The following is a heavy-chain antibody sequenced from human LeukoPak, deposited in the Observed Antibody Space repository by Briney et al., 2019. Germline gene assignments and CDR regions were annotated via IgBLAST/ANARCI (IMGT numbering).Heavy chain of an antibody. CDR2: RNPKSGGT. D-gene: IGHD3-22*01. V-gene: IGHV1-2*04. J-gene: IGHJ3*02. CDR1: GYTFTGYY. Sequence: ASVKVCCKAAGYTFTGYYRHWGRQAPGQGLEWMGWRNPKSGGTNYAQKFQGWVTRARDTSISTAYMELTRLRSDDPVVYYRARRLMYDSSGPLAFDIWGTGKMVLAYS. CDR3: ARRLMYDSSGPLAFDI.